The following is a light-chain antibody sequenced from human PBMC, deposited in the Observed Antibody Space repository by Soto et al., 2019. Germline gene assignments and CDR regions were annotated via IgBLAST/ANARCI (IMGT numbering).Light chain of an antibody. CDR2: DAS. CDR1: QSVSRSY. Sequence: EIVLAQSPATLSLSPGDRATLSCGASQSVSRSYLAWYQQKPGLAPRLIIYDASTRATGIPDRFSGSGSGTDFTLTISSLQAEDVAVYYCQQYYSLSFTFGPGTKVDIK. V-gene: IGKV3D-20*01. J-gene: IGKJ3*01. CDR3: QQYYSLSFT.